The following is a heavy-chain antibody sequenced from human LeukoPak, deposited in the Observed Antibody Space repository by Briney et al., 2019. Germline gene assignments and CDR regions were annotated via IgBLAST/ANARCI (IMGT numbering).Heavy chain of an antibody. J-gene: IGHJ5*02. V-gene: IGHV3-73*01. D-gene: IGHD6-19*01. CDR3: TRLHSSGWYNRFDP. CDR2: IRSKANSYAT. Sequence: GGSLRLSCAASGFTFSGSAMHWVRQASGKGLEWVGRIRSKANSYATAYAASVKGRFTISRDDSKNTAYLQMNSLKTEDTAVYYCTRLHSSGWYNRFDPWGQGTLVTVSS. CDR1: GFTFSGSA.